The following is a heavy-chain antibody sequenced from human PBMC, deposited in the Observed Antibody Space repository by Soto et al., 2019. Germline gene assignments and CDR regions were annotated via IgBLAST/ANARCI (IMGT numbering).Heavy chain of an antibody. CDR2: ISSSSSYI. Sequence: GGSLRLSSAASGFTFSSYSMNWVRQAPGKGLEWVSSISSSSSYIYYADSVKGRFTISRDNAKNSLYLQKNSLRAEDRAVYYCACQLVRYYDSSGYPPANYWGQGTLVTVSS. D-gene: IGHD3-22*01. V-gene: IGHV3-21*01. J-gene: IGHJ4*02. CDR3: ACQLVRYYDSSGYPPANY. CDR1: GFTFSSYS.